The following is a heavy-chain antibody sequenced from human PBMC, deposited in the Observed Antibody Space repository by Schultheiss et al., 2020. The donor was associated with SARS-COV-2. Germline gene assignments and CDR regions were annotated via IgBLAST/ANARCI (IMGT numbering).Heavy chain of an antibody. CDR2: INHSGTT. Sequence: SETLSLTCTVPGGSISSSSYYWGWIRQPPGKGLEWIGEINHSGTTYYNPSLKSGVTISVDTSKIQSSLKLTSVTAADTAVYYCARQAVVVLGWFDPWGQGTLVTVSS. V-gene: IGHV4-39*01. CDR1: GGSISSSSYY. J-gene: IGHJ5*02. CDR3: ARQAVVVLGWFDP. D-gene: IGHD2-15*01.